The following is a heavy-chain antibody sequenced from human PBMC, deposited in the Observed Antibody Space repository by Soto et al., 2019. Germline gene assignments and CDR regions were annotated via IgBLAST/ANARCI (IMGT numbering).Heavy chain of an antibody. J-gene: IGHJ6*03. CDR3: ARAVTADCSGGSCYFRDYHYMDV. Sequence: LGGSLRLSCAASGFTFSSYSMNWVRQAPGKGLEWVSSISSSSSYIYYADSVKGRFTISRDNAKNSLYLQMNSLRAEDTAVYYCARAVTADCSGGSCYFRDYHYMDVWGKGTTVTVSS. CDR1: GFTFSSYS. CDR2: ISSSSSYI. V-gene: IGHV3-21*01. D-gene: IGHD2-15*01.